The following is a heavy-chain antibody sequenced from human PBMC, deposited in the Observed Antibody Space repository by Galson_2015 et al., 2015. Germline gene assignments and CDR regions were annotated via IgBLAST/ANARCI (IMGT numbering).Heavy chain of an antibody. CDR3: AREPPSYYFDSTGMDS. CDR2: ISGSSSYV. V-gene: IGHV3-21*04. J-gene: IGHJ4*02. Sequence: QAPGKGLEWVSSISGSSSYVYYADSVKGRFIISRDNAKNSLYLQMNRLRAEDTAVYYCAREPPSYYFDSTGMDSWGQGILVTVSS. D-gene: IGHD3-22*01.